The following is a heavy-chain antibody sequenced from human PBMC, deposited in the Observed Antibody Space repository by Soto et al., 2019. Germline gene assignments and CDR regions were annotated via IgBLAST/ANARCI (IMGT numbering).Heavy chain of an antibody. D-gene: IGHD6-6*01. CDR2: IYYSGST. Sequence: QVQLQESGPGLVKPSQTLSLTCTVSGGSISSGGYYWSWIRQHPGKGLEWIGYIYYSGSTYYNPSLKSRVNISVDTSKNQFSLKLSSVTAADTAVYYCARDPGTYSSSTWGYYYYGMDVWGQGTTVTVSS. CDR1: GGSISSGGYY. V-gene: IGHV4-31*03. J-gene: IGHJ6*02. CDR3: ARDPGTYSSSTWGYYYYGMDV.